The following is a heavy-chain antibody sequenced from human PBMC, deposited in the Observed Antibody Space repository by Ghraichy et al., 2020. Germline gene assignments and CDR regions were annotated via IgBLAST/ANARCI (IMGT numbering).Heavy chain of an antibody. CDR3: ARQTFIGTVNF. V-gene: IGHV4-34*01. D-gene: IGHD1-1*01. CDR2: INHSGSP. Sequence: SETLSLTCAVYGGSFSGYYWIWIRQPPGKGLEWIGEINHSGSPNYNPSLKSRVIISVDTSKNQISLNLSSVAAADTAVYSCARQTFIGTVNFWGQGTLVTVSS. J-gene: IGHJ4*02. CDR1: GGSFSGYY.